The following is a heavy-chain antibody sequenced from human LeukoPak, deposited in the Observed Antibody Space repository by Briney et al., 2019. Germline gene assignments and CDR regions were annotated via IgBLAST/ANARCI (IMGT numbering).Heavy chain of an antibody. V-gene: IGHV4-4*07. D-gene: IGHD3-22*01. CDR3: ARHLGYDSSGYYPYYYYYGMDV. CDR2: IYSNGNT. CDR1: GGSISSYY. J-gene: IGHJ6*02. Sequence: SETLSLTCTVSGGSISSYYWTWIRQPAGKGLEWIGRIYSNGNTNYNPSLKSRVTISVDTSKNQFSLKLSSVTAADTAVYYCARHLGYDSSGYYPYYYYYGMDVWGQGTTVTVSS.